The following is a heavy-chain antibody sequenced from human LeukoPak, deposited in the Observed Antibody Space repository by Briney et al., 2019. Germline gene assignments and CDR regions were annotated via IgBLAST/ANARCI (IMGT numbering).Heavy chain of an antibody. J-gene: IGHJ5*02. CDR3: ARDPYYDSSGYYGSLGWFDP. CDR1: GYTFTGYY. Sequence: GASVKVSCKASGYTFTGYYMQWVRQAPGQGLEWMGRINPNSGGTNYAQKFQGRVTMTRDTSISTAYMELSRLRSDDTAVYCCARDPYYDSSGYYGSLGWFDPWGQGTLVTVSS. CDR2: INPNSGGT. D-gene: IGHD3-22*01. V-gene: IGHV1-2*06.